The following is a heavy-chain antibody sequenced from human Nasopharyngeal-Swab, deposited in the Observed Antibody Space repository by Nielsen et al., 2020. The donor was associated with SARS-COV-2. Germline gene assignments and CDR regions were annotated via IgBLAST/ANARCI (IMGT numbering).Heavy chain of an antibody. CDR3: AKDISGGYGQYYYGMDV. J-gene: IGHJ6*02. D-gene: IGHD5-12*01. V-gene: IGHV3-9*01. CDR2: ISWNSGSI. Sequence: SLRLSCAASGFTFDDYAMHWVRQAPGKGLEWVSGISWNSGSIGYADSVKGRFTISRDNAKNSLYLQMNSLRAEDTALYYCAKDISGGYGQYYYGMDVWGQGTTVTVSS. CDR1: GFTFDDYA.